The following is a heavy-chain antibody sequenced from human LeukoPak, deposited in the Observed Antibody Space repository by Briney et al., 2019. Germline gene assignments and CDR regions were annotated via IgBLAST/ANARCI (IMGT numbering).Heavy chain of an antibody. V-gene: IGHV3-30-3*01. D-gene: IGHD2-15*01. CDR1: GFTFSSYA. CDR2: ISYDGDNK. CDR3: ARRDNYDY. J-gene: IGHJ4*02. Sequence: PGGSLRLSCAASGFTFSSYAIHWVRQAPGKGLEWVAVISYDGDNKYYADSVKGRFTISRDNAKNTLYLQMNSLRAEDTAVYYCARRDNYDYWGQGTLVTVSS.